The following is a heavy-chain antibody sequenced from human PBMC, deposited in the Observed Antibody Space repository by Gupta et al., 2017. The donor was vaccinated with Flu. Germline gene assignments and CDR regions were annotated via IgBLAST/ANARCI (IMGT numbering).Heavy chain of an antibody. Sequence: QVQLQQWGAGLLKPSETLSLTCAVYGGSFGGYYWSWIRQPPGKGLEWIGEINHSGSTNYNPSLKSRVTISVDTSKNQFSLKLSSVTAADTAVYYCARGASSGYYRQMYYFDYWGQGTLVTVSS. D-gene: IGHD3-22*01. V-gene: IGHV4-34*01. J-gene: IGHJ4*02. CDR3: ARGASSGYYRQMYYFDY. CDR2: INHSGST. CDR1: GGSFGGYY.